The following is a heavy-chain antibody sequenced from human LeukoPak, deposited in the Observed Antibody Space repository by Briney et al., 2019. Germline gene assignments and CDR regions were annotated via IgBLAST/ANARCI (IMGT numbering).Heavy chain of an antibody. CDR1: GFTFTSYS. CDR2: TSDRGDYT. CDR3: ARKAQYNGHYPLDY. V-gene: IGHV3-23*01. J-gene: IGHJ4*02. D-gene: IGHD1-7*01. Sequence: GESLRLSCAASGFTFTSYSMSWVRQAPGKGLEWVSGTSDRGDYTYYADSVKGRFTISRDSSKNTPFLQMNSLRAEDTALYFCARKAQYNGHYPLDYWGQGTLVTVSS.